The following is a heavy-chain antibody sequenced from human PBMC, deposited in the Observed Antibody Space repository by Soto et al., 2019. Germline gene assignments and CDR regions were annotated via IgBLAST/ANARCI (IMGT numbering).Heavy chain of an antibody. D-gene: IGHD1-7*01. CDR3: ARGHRLSGNWNYYWFDP. CDR1: GYTFTSYA. V-gene: IGHV1-3*01. CDR2: INAGNGNT. J-gene: IGHJ5*02. Sequence: ASVKVSCKASGYTFTSYAMHWVRQAPGQRLEWMGWINAGNGNTKYSQKFQGRVTITRDTSASTAYMELSSVTAADTAVYYCARGHRLSGNWNYYWFDPWGQGTLVTVSS.